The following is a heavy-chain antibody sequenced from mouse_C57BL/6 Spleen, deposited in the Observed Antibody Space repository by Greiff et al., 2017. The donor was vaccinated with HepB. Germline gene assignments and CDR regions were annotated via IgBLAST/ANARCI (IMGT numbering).Heavy chain of an antibody. J-gene: IGHJ3*01. V-gene: IGHV14-4*01. CDR3: TSYGSSYPWFAY. CDR2: IDPENGDT. CDR1: GFNIKDDY. Sequence: VQLQQSGAELVRPGASVKLSCTASGFNIKDDYMHWVKQRPEQGLEWIGWIDPENGDTEYASKFQGKATITADTSSNTAYLQLSSLTSEDTAGYYCTSYGSSYPWFAYWGQGTLVTVSA. D-gene: IGHD1-1*01.